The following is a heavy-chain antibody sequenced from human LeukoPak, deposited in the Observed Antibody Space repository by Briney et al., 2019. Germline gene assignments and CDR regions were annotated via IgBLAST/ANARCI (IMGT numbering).Heavy chain of an antibody. CDR2: TDTSGKYI. V-gene: IGHV3-21*06. CDR3: ARGRSITLLRGVAMSDGFDI. J-gene: IGHJ3*02. Sequence: GGSLRLPCAASGFPFSNYGMNWVRQAPGKGLEWVSFTDTSGKYIYYGDSVKGRFTISRDNAKNLLFLQMNGLRAEDTAVYYCARGRSITLLRGVAMSDGFDIWGQGAMVAVSS. CDR1: GFPFSNYG. D-gene: IGHD3-10*01.